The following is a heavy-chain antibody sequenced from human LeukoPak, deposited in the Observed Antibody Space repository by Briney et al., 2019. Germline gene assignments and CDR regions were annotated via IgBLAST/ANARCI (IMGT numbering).Heavy chain of an antibody. CDR1: GYTFTGYY. CDR3: ARASTLIVVVPAANPDY. V-gene: IGHV1-2*02. J-gene: IGHJ4*02. Sequence: SVKVSCKASGYTFTGYYMHWVRQAPGQGLEWMGWINPNSGGTNYAQKFQGRVTMTRDTSISTAYMELSRLRSDDTAVYYCARASTLIVVVPAANPDYWGQGTLVTVSS. D-gene: IGHD2-2*01. CDR2: INPNSGGT.